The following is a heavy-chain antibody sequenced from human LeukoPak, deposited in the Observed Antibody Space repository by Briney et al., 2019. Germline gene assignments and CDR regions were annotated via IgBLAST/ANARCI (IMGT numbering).Heavy chain of an antibody. CDR2: ISYDGDYQ. D-gene: IGHD4-17*01. CDR1: GFTFTNYA. CDR3: ARDSYDYGDYGNSFDY. V-gene: IGHV3-30*04. J-gene: IGHJ4*02. Sequence: PGRSLRLSCAASGFTFTNYAIHWVRQAPGKGLEWVAVISYDGDYQYYADSVKGRFSISRDNFKNTLYLQMNSLTPEDTAVYYCARDSYDYGDYGNSFDYWGQGPLVTVSS.